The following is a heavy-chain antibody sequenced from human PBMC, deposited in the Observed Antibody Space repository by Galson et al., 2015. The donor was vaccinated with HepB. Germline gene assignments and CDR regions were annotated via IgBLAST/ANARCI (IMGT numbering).Heavy chain of an antibody. CDR2: IYYSGST. CDR1: GGSISSGGYY. D-gene: IGHD3-22*01. Sequence: LSLTCTVSGGSISSGGYYWSWIRQHPGKGLEWIGYIYYSGSTYYNPSLKSRVTISVDTSKNQFSLKLSSVTAADTAVYYCARAERGIVVVITGGLWFDPWGQGTLVTVSS. V-gene: IGHV4-31*03. J-gene: IGHJ5*02. CDR3: ARAERGIVVVITGGLWFDP.